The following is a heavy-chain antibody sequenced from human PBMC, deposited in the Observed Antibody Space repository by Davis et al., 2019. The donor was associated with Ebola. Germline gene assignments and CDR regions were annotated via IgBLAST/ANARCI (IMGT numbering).Heavy chain of an antibody. CDR3: ARGDSITIFPLYYYYYYMDV. Sequence: APVKVSCKASGYTFTSYDINWVRQATGQGLEWMGWMNPNSGNTGYAQKFQGRVTITRNTSISTAYMELSSLRSEDTAVYYCARGDSITIFPLYYYYYYMDVWGKGTTVTVSS. CDR2: MNPNSGNT. J-gene: IGHJ6*03. V-gene: IGHV1-8*03. CDR1: GYTFTSYD. D-gene: IGHD3-3*01.